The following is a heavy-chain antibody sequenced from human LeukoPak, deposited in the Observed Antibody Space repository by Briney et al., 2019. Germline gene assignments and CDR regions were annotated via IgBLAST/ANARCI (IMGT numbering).Heavy chain of an antibody. CDR3: AKTEQLVAPALFDY. CDR1: GFTFSNYG. V-gene: IGHV3-30*18. Sequence: GGSLRLSCGVSGFTFSNYGMHWVRQAPGKGPEWVAVISYDGSNKYYADSVKGRFTVSRDNSKNTLYLQMNSLRAEDTAVYYCAKTEQLVAPALFDYWGQGTLVTVSS. CDR2: ISYDGSNK. D-gene: IGHD6-6*01. J-gene: IGHJ4*02.